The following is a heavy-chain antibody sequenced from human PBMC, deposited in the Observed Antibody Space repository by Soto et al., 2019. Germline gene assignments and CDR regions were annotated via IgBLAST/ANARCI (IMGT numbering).Heavy chain of an antibody. Sequence: KTSETLSLTXAVSGYSISSGYYWGWIRQPPGKGLEWIGSIYHSGSTYYNPSLKSRVTISVDTSKNQFSLKLSSVTAADTAVYYCARQDKGDFWSGWDAFDIWGQGTMVTVSS. CDR2: IYHSGST. V-gene: IGHV4-38-2*01. CDR1: GYSISSGYY. J-gene: IGHJ3*02. D-gene: IGHD3-3*01. CDR3: ARQDKGDFWSGWDAFDI.